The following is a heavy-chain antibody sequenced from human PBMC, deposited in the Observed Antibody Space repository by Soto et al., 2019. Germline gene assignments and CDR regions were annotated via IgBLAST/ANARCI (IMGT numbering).Heavy chain of an antibody. CDR2: ISAYNGNT. Sequence: QVQLVQSGAEVKKPGASVKVSCKASGYTFTSYGISWVRQAPGQGLEWMGWISAYNGNTNYAQKLQGRVTMTTDTSTSTAYMELMSLRSDDTAVYYCARTNYDFWSGSGVGMDVWGQGTTVTVSS. D-gene: IGHD3-3*01. CDR1: GYTFTSYG. J-gene: IGHJ6*02. V-gene: IGHV1-18*01. CDR3: ARTNYDFWSGSGVGMDV.